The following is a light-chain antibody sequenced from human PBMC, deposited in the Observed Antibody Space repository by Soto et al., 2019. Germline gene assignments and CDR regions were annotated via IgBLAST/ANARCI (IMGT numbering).Light chain of an antibody. Sequence: EIVMTQSPATLSVSPGERATLSCRASQSISSNLAWYQQKPGQAPRLLSYGSSTRASGSPARFYGSGSGTEFTLTISSLESEDFAVYYCQQYHNWPRTFGQGTKVDIK. J-gene: IGKJ1*01. CDR3: QQYHNWPRT. CDR1: QSISSN. CDR2: GSS. V-gene: IGKV3-15*01.